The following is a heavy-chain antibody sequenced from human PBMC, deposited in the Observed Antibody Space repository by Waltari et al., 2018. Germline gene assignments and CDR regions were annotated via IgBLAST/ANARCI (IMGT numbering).Heavy chain of an antibody. CDR2: INPNSGGT. CDR3: ARGGYCSGGSCYSVY. J-gene: IGHJ4*02. D-gene: IGHD2-15*01. Sequence: QVQLVQSGAEVKKPGASVKVSCKASGYTFTGYYMHWVRQAPGQGLEWMGWINPNSGGTNYAQKFQGRVTMTRDTSISQAYMELSRLRSDDTAVYYCARGGYCSGGSCYSVYWGQGTLVTVSS. V-gene: IGHV1-2*02. CDR1: GYTFTGYY.